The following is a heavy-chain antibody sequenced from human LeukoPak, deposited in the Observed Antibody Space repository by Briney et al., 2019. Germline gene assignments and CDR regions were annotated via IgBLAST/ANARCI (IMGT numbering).Heavy chain of an antibody. D-gene: IGHD5-18*01. CDR3: ARDLSSYGFPFDY. V-gene: IGHV4-38-2*02. CDR1: GYSISSGYY. J-gene: IGHJ4*02. Sequence: SETLSLTCTVSGYSISSGYYWGWIRQPPGKGLEWIGSIYHSGSTYYNPSLKSRVTISVDTSKNQFSLKLSSVTAADTAVYYCARDLSSYGFPFDYWGQGTLVTVSS. CDR2: IYHSGST.